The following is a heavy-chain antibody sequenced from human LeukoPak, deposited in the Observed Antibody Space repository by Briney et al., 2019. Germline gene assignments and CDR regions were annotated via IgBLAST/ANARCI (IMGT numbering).Heavy chain of an antibody. J-gene: IGHJ4*02. D-gene: IGHD1-26*01. V-gene: IGHV3-15*01. CDR3: TSDPRIGRYFDY. Sequence: GGSLRLSCAASGFTFSNAWMSWVRQVPGKGLEWVGRVKSKSAGGTTDYAAPVKGRFTISRDDSENMLYLQMNSLKSEDTAVYYCTSDPRIGRYFDYWGQGTLVTVSS. CDR1: GFTFSNAW. CDR2: VKSKSAGGTT.